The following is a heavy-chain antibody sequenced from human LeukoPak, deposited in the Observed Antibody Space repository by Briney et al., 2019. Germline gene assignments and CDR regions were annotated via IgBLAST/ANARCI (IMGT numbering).Heavy chain of an antibody. V-gene: IGHV3-23*01. CDR3: AKTPGYQWYFDL. D-gene: IGHD2-2*01. Sequence: PGGSLRLSCAASGFTFSSYGMSWVRQAPGKGLEWVSAISGSGGSTYYADSVKGRFTISRDNSKNTLYLQMNSLRAEDTAVYYCAKTPGYQWYFDLWGRGTLVTVSS. CDR1: GFTFSSYG. CDR2: ISGSGGST. J-gene: IGHJ2*01.